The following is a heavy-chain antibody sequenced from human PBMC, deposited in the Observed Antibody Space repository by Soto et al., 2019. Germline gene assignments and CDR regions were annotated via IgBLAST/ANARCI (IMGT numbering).Heavy chain of an antibody. CDR3: ARIKWGLDYYSGMDV. D-gene: IGHD1-26*01. CDR1: GYTFRDYF. V-gene: IGHV1-2*02. J-gene: IGHJ6*02. Sequence: SGAEVRKSGASVKVSCKASGYTFRDYFIQWLRQAPGQGLEWVAWINPKTAATNYAKKFQDRVTVTSDTSFSTAYLELTRLRPDDTALYYCARIKWGLDYYSGMDVWGQGTAVSVSS. CDR2: INPKTAAT.